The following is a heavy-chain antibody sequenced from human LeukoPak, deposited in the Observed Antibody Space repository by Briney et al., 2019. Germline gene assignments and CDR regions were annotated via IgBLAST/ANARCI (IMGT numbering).Heavy chain of an antibody. CDR1: GFTFSSYW. CDR3: ARDNGRRSSSGWSRDDY. D-gene: IGHD6-19*01. CDR2: ISSSSSYI. J-gene: IGHJ4*02. Sequence: PGGSLRLSCAASGFTFSSYWMSWVRQAPGKGLEWVSSISSSSSYIYYADSVKGRFTISRDNAKNSLYLQMNSLRAEDTAVYYCARDNGRRSSSGWSRDDYWGQGTLVTVSS. V-gene: IGHV3-21*01.